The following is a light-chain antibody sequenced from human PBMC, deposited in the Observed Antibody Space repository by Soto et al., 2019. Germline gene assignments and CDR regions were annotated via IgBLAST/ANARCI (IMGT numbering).Light chain of an antibody. J-gene: IGLJ1*01. CDR3: TSYTTGSTPYV. Sequence: QSALTQPASESGSPGQSITISCTGTSGDIGAYNFVSWYQQHPGKAPKLMIYEVSRRPSGVSDRFSGSKSGSTASLTISWLQAEDEADYYCTSYTTGSTPYVFGTGTKLTVL. CDR2: EVS. V-gene: IGLV2-14*01. CDR1: SGDIGAYNF.